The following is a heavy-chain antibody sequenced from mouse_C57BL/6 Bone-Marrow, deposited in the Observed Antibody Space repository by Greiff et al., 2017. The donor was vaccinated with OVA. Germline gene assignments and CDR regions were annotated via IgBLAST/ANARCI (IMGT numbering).Heavy chain of an antibody. CDR3: ASDSGYCALDY. J-gene: IGHJ4*01. Sequence: QVQLKQSGPGLVQPSQCLSITCTVSGFSFTSYGVHWVRQSPGKGLEWLGVIWSGGSTDNNAAFISRLSISKDKSKSQVFFKMNSLQADDTAIYYCASDSGYCALDYWGQGTSVTVSS. CDR1: GFSFTSYG. CDR2: IWSGGST. V-gene: IGHV2-2*01. D-gene: IGHD3-1*01.